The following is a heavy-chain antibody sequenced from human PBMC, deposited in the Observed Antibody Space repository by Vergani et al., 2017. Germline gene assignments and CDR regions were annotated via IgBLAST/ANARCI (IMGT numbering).Heavy chain of an antibody. J-gene: IGHJ6*03. CDR3: AKDLAGCSGGSCYYYYYYMDV. D-gene: IGHD2-15*01. V-gene: IGHV3-30*18. CDR1: GFTFDDYA. CDR2: ISYDGSNK. Sequence: VQLVESGGVVVQPGGSLRLSCAASGFTFDDYAMHWVRQAPGKGLEWVAVISYDGSNKYYADSVKGRFTISRDNSKNTLYLQMNSLRAEDTAVYYCAKDLAGCSGGSCYYYYYYMDVWGKGTTVTVSS.